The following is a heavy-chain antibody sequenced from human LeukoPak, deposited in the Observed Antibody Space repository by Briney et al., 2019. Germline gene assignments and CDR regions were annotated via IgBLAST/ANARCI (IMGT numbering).Heavy chain of an antibody. CDR1: GFTFSSYS. V-gene: IGHV3-48*01. D-gene: IGHD7-27*01. Sequence: GGSLRLSCAASGFTFSSYSMNWVRQAPGKGLEWVSYISSSSSTIYYADTVKGRFTISRDNAKNSLYLQMNSLSAEDTAVYYCARSLGSYYYYYYMDVWGKGTTVTVSS. J-gene: IGHJ6*03. CDR3: ARSLGSYYYYYYMDV. CDR2: ISSSSSTI.